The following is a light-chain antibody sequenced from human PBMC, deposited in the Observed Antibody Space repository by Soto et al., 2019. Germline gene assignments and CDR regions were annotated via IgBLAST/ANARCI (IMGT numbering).Light chain of an antibody. CDR3: QHYNSYSEA. CDR1: RSISTW. V-gene: IGKV1-5*01. CDR2: DAS. Sequence: DIQMTQSPATLSATVGDRVTITCRASRSISTWLAWYQQKPGEAPQLLIFDASNLESGVPSRFSGSGSGTEFTLTISSLQPDDFATYYCQHYNSYSEAFGQGTQVDIK. J-gene: IGKJ1*01.